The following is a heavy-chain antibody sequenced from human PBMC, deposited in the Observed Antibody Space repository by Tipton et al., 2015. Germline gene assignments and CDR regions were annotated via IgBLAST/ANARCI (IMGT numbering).Heavy chain of an antibody. D-gene: IGHD3-22*01. V-gene: IGHV3-33*03. Sequence: SLRLSCAASGFTLSNYGMHWVRQAPGKGLEWVAVIWFDGSNKYYADSVKGRFTISRDNAKNTLYLPMNSLRAEDTAVYYCAKALTYYYDSSGYSDAFDIWGQGTMVTVSS. J-gene: IGHJ3*02. CDR3: AKALTYYYDSSGYSDAFDI. CDR2: IWFDGSNK. CDR1: GFTLSNYG.